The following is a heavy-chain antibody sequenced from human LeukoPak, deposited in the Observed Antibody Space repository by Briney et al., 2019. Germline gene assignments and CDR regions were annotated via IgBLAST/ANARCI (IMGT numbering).Heavy chain of an antibody. Sequence: PSETLSLTCTVSGGSISSYYWSWIRQPPGKGLEGIGYIYYSGSTNYNPSLKSRVTISVDTSKNQFSLKLSSVTAADTAVYYCARGSSRPLNYYYMDVWGKGTTVTISS. J-gene: IGHJ6*03. CDR3: ARGSSRPLNYYYMDV. CDR1: GGSISSYY. V-gene: IGHV4-59*01. CDR2: IYYSGST.